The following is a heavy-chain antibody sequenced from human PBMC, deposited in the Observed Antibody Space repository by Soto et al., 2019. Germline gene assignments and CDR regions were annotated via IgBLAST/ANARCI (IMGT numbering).Heavy chain of an antibody. CDR3: VRDGLGVTLFNGFGI. CDR2: MNPGSGDT. J-gene: IGHJ5*02. Sequence: DGSWVLNKNGQGLEWMGWMNPGSGDTGYAQKFQGRVTMTRDISIATAYMELSSLRDDDTAVYYCVRDGLGVTLFNGFGIWGQGTLVIGSS. V-gene: IGHV1-8*01. D-gene: IGHD1-26*01. CDR1: D.